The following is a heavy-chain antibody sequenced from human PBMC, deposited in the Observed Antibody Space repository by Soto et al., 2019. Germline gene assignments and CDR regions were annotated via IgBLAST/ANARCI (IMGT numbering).Heavy chain of an antibody. D-gene: IGHD2-2*02. CDR2: IIPIFGTA. CDR3: ARDGPGVVVVPAAIAGYYYGMDI. V-gene: IGHV1-69*06. Sequence: SVKVSCKASGGTFSSYAISWVRQAPGQGLEWMGGIIPIFGTANYAQKFQGRVTITADKSTSTAYMELSSLRSEDTAVYYCARDGPGVVVVPAAIAGYYYGMDIWGQGTTVTVSS. CDR1: GGTFSSYA. J-gene: IGHJ6*02.